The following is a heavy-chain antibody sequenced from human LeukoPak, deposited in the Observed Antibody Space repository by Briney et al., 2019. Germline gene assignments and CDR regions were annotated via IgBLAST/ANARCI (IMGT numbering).Heavy chain of an antibody. CDR1: RITLRSNW. CDR2: IRPDGTIK. CDR3: ARAYTGSFSGTLEY. D-gene: IGHD1-26*01. J-gene: IGHJ4*02. Sequence: QAGGSLRLSCTASRITLRSNWMTWVRQAPGKGLEWVANIRPDGTIKHYLDSVNGRFTISRDNAKNSLYLQMDSLRGEDTAVYYCARAYTGSFSGTLEYWGRGTLVTVSS. V-gene: IGHV3-7*01.